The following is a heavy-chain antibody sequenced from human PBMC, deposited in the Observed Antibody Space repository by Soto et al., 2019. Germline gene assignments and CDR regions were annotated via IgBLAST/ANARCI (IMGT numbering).Heavy chain of an antibody. CDR2: IYYSGST. CDR3: ARVGGFGATTIDY. D-gene: IGHD3-10*01. CDR1: GDSISSSY. Sequence: SETLSLTCTVSGDSISSSYWSWIRQSPGKGLEWIGYIYYSGSTNYNPSLKSRVTISVDTSKNQFSLKLSSVTAADTAVYYCARVGGFGATTIDYWGQGTLVTVSS. J-gene: IGHJ4*02. V-gene: IGHV4-59*08.